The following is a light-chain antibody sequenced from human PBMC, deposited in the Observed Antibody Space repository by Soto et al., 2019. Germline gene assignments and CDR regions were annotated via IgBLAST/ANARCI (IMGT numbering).Light chain of an antibody. CDR1: QGISSY. CDR2: AAS. Sequence: DIQLTQSPSFLSASVGDRVTITFLASQGISSYLAWYQQKPGKAPKLLIYAASTLQSGVPSRFSGSGSGTEFTLTISSLQPEDFATYYCQQLNSYPLTFGGGTKVDI. J-gene: IGKJ4*01. V-gene: IGKV1-9*01. CDR3: QQLNSYPLT.